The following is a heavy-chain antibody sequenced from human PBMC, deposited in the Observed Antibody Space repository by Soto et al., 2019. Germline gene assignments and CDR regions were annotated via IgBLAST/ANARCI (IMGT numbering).Heavy chain of an antibody. V-gene: IGHV4-38-2*01. Sequence: PETLSLTCAVSGDSIIGIYHWAWIRQSPGRGLEWIASIYHTGTTYYTPSLESRVTISVDTSKNQFSLRLSSVTAADKAVYYCARGWIIVEFWSGPYYYGMDVWGQGTTVTVSS. CDR1: GDSIIGIYH. CDR3: ARGWIIVEFWSGPYYYGMDV. D-gene: IGHD3-3*01. CDR2: IYHTGTT. J-gene: IGHJ6*02.